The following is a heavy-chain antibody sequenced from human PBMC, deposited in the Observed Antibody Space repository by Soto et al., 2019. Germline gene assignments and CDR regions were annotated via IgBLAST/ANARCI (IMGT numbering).Heavy chain of an antibody. CDR3: ASLNLGDCSGGSCYSEEAYFDY. D-gene: IGHD2-15*01. CDR2: IITIFGTA. Sequence: QVQLVQSGAEVKKPGSSVKVSCKASGGTFSSYAISWVRQAPGQGLEWMGGIITIFGTANYAQKFQGRVTITADESTSTAYMEMSSLRSEDTAVYYCASLNLGDCSGGSCYSEEAYFDYWGQGTLVTVSS. V-gene: IGHV1-69*01. CDR1: GGTFSSYA. J-gene: IGHJ4*02.